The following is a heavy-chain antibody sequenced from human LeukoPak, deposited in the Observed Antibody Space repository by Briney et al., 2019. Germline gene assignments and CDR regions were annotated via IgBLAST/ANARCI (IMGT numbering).Heavy chain of an antibody. CDR1: GFTFTSSA. V-gene: IGHV1-58*02. Sequence: GASVKVSFKASGFTFTSSAMQWVRQARGQRPEWIGWIVVGSGNTNYAQKFQERVTITRDMSTSTAYMELSSLRSEDTAVCYCAAAGDSSIFVFDYWGQGTLVTVSS. D-gene: IGHD3-22*01. J-gene: IGHJ4*02. CDR2: IVVGSGNT. CDR3: AAAGDSSIFVFDY.